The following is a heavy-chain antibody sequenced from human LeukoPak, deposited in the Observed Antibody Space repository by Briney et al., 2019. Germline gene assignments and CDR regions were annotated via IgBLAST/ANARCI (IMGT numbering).Heavy chain of an antibody. Sequence: SETLSLTCAVYGGSFSGYYWSWIRQPPGKGLEWIGEINHSGSTNYNPSLKSRVTISVDTSKNQFSLKLSSVTAADTAVYYCARAIKAREAFDIWGQGTMVTVSS. J-gene: IGHJ3*02. CDR2: INHSGST. CDR1: GGSFSGYY. V-gene: IGHV4-34*01. CDR3: ARAIKAREAFDI. D-gene: IGHD1-26*01.